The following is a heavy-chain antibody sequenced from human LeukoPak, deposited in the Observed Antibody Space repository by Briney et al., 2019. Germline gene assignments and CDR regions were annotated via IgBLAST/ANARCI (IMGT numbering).Heavy chain of an antibody. V-gene: IGHV1-18*04. Sequence: GASVKVSCKASGYTFTSYGISWVRQAPGQGLEWMGWISAYNGNTNYAQKLQGRVTMTTDTSTSTAYMELRSLRSDDTAVYYCARAPSNCDILTGYYDYWGQGTLVTVSS. CDR2: ISAYNGNT. CDR1: GYTFTSYG. J-gene: IGHJ4*02. CDR3: ARAPSNCDILTGYYDY. D-gene: IGHD3-9*01.